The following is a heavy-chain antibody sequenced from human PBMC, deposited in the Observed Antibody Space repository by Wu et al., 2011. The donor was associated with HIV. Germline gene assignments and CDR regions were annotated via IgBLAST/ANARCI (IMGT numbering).Heavy chain of an antibody. CDR1: GGTFNSYA. Sequence: QVQLVQSGAEVKKPGSSVKVSCKASGGTFNSYAISWVRQAPGQGLEWMGRIIPVFGTTNYAQNFQGRVTITADKSTSTVYMELINLRSDDTAVFYCAGESSYYGSQHWGQGTLVTVSS. D-gene: IGHD3-10*01. CDR3: AGESSYYGSQH. J-gene: IGHJ4*02. CDR2: IIPVFGTT. V-gene: IGHV1-69*06.